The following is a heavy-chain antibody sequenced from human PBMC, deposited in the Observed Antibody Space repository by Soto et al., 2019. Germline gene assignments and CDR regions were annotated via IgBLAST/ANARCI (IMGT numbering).Heavy chain of an antibody. Sequence: QAHLVQSGAEVKKPGASVKVSCQAGGYTFADYGISWVRQAPGQGLEWMGWIGPYNGNTNYAQNPQDRVTITTDTSTNTSYMELRRLRSDATALYYCARCYCSVGSCYTCWHFDLWGRGTLLTVSS. J-gene: IGHJ2*01. CDR2: IGPYNGNT. V-gene: IGHV1-18*01. CDR1: GYTFADYG. CDR3: ARCYCSVGSCYTCWHFDL. D-gene: IGHD2-15*01.